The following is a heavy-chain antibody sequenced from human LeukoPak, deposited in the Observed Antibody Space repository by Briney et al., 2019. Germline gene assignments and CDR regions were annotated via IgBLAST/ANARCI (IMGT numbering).Heavy chain of an antibody. CDR2: VSVYNDKR. J-gene: IGHJ4*02. Sequence: GASVKVSCKASGYTFSSYGISWVRQAPGQGLEWMGWVSVYNDKRNYAQKVQGRATMTTDTSTSTAYMELRSLRSDDTAVYYCARAGFTMIRGQLDSWGQGTLVTVSS. V-gene: IGHV1-18*01. CDR3: ARAGFTMIRGQLDS. D-gene: IGHD3-10*01. CDR1: GYTFSSYG.